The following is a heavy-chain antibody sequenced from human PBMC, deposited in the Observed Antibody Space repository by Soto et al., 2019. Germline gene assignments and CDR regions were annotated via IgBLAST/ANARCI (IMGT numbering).Heavy chain of an antibody. CDR3: ARTTAVPNSLRSRYFFDY. J-gene: IGHJ4*02. CDR2: VYYSGTT. V-gene: IGHV4-61*01. D-gene: IGHD4-17*01. CDR1: GGSVSDKTYY. Sequence: SETLSLTCSVSGGSVSDKTYYWSWIRQPPGKRLGWIGYVYYSGTTNYNPSLKSRVTISVDLSKNQFSLRLSSVTTADTALYYCARTTAVPNSLRSRYFFDYWGQGTLVTVSS.